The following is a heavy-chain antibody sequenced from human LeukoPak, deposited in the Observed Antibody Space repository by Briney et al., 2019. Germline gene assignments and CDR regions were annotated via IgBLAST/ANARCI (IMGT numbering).Heavy chain of an antibody. Sequence: SVKVSCKASGGTFSSYAISWVRQAPGQGLEWMGGIIPIFGTANYAQKFQGRVTITADESTSTAYMELSSLRSEDTAVYYCARLVPAAIRAYYYYMDVWGKGTTVTVSS. V-gene: IGHV1-69*13. CDR1: GGTFSSYA. J-gene: IGHJ6*03. D-gene: IGHD2-2*02. CDR3: ARLVPAAIRAYYYYMDV. CDR2: IIPIFGTA.